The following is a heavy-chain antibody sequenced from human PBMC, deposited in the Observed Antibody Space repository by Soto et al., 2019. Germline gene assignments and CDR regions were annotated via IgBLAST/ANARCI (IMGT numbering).Heavy chain of an antibody. D-gene: IGHD4-4*01. CDR2: IYPGDSDT. CDR3: ARHVGGTVTGNIFDY. CDR1: GYSFTCYW. Sequence: PGESLKISCKGSGYSFTCYWIGWVRQMPGKGLEWMGIIYPGDSDTRYSPSFQGQVTISADKSISTAYLQWSSLKASDTAMYYCARHVGGTVTGNIFDYWGQGTLVTVSS. V-gene: IGHV5-51*01. J-gene: IGHJ4*02.